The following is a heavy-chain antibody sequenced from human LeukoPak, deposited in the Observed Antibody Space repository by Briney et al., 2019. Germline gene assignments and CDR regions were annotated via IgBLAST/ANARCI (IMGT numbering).Heavy chain of an antibody. Sequence: GGSLRLSCAASGFTFSSYDMHWVRQATGKGLEWVSAIGTAGDTYYPGSVEGRFTISRENAKNSLYLQMNSLRDGDTAVYYCARGHGIGEAGGPGWFDPWGQGTLVTVSS. V-gene: IGHV3-13*01. CDR3: ARGHGIGEAGGPGWFDP. CDR2: IGTAGDT. D-gene: IGHD6-13*01. CDR1: GFTFSSYD. J-gene: IGHJ5*02.